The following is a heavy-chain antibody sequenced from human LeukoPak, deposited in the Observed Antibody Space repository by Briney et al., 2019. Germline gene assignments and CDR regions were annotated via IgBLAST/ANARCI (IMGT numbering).Heavy chain of an antibody. D-gene: IGHD3-16*01. J-gene: IGHJ4*02. CDR2: ISSSSSTI. CDR3: AKFSTEVYYDNNGDFDY. V-gene: IGHV3-48*01. Sequence: PGGSLRLSCAASGFTFSSYSMNWVRQAPGKGLEWVSYISSSSSTIYYADSAKGRLTISRDNSKNMLYLQMNSLRAEDTAVYYCAKFSTEVYYDNNGDFDYWGQGTLVTVSS. CDR1: GFTFSSYS.